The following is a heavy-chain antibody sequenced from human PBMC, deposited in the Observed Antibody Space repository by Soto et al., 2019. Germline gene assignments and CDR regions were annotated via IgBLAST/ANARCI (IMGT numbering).Heavy chain of an antibody. D-gene: IGHD5-18*01. CDR1: GGSISSYY. CDR2: IEYSGRT. CDR3: ARYGYSYGLDY. Sequence: QVQLQESGPGLVKPSETLSLTCTVSGGSISSYYWSWIRQPPGKGLEWIGYIEYSGRTHYNPSLQSRVTRSVDTSKNQFSLKLSSVTAADTAVYYCARYGYSYGLDYWGQGTLVTVSS. V-gene: IGHV4-59*01. J-gene: IGHJ4*02.